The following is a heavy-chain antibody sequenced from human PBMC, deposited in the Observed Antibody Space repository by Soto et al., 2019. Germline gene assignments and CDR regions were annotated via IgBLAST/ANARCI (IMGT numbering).Heavy chain of an antibody. Sequence: GGSLRLSCAASGFTFSSYAMSWVRQAPGKGLEWVSAISGSGGSTYYADSVKGRFTISRDNSKNTLYLQMNSLRAEDTAVYDGANYGIDTGAFDIWGQGTMVTVAS. CDR3: ANYGIDTGAFDI. V-gene: IGHV3-23*01. D-gene: IGHD1-26*01. J-gene: IGHJ3*02. CDR2: ISGSGGST. CDR1: GFTFSSYA.